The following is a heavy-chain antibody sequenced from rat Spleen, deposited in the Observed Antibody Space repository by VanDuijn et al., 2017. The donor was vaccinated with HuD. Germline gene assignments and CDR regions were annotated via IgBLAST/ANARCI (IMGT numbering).Heavy chain of an antibody. CDR3: RRSTDYYYYFDY. CDR1: GFTFNNYW. V-gene: IGHV5-31*01. CDR2: ITNTGGST. J-gene: IGHJ2*01. Sequence: EVQLVESGGGLVQPGRSLKLSCVASGFTFNNYWMTWIRQAPGKGLEWVASITNTGGSTYYPDSVKGRFTISRDNAKSTLYLQMNSLRCEDTATYYCRRSTDYYYYFDYWGQGVMVTVSS. D-gene: IGHD1-6*01.